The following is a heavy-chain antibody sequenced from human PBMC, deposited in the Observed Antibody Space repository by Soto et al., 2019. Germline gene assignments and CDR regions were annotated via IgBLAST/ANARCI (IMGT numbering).Heavy chain of an antibody. D-gene: IGHD3-16*01. CDR1: GFTFSDHY. Sequence: EVQLVESGGGLVQPGGSLRLSCAASGFTFSDHYMDWVRQAPGKGLEWVGRSRNKANGYTTEYAASVKGRFTVSRDDSKNSLYQKMNSLKTEDTAVYYCARVGLRPKDFELWGLGTLVTVSS. CDR3: ARVGLRPKDFEL. CDR2: SRNKANGYTT. J-gene: IGHJ2*01. V-gene: IGHV3-72*01.